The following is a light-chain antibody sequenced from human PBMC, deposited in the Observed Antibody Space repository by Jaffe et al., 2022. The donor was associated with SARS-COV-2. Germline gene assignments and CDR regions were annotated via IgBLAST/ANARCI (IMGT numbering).Light chain of an antibody. CDR3: QQYGNLLT. Sequence: DIQMTQSPSSLSASVGDRVTITCQASQDIRNYLNWYQQKPGKAPKLLIYDASNLETGVPSRFSGSGSGTDFTFTISSLQPEDIATYYCQQYGNLLTFGGGTKVEIK. V-gene: IGKV1-33*01. J-gene: IGKJ4*01. CDR1: QDIRNY. CDR2: DAS.